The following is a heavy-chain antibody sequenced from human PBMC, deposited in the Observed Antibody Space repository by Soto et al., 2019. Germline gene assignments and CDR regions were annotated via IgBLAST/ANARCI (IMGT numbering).Heavy chain of an antibody. J-gene: IGHJ5*02. CDR1: GGSISSSSYY. Sequence: SETLSLTCTVSGGSISSSSYYWCWIRQPPGKGLDWIGSIYYSGSTYYNPSLKSRVTISVDTSKNQFSLKLSSVTAADTAVYYCAVHYSSSWYDWACGWFDPWGQGTLVTVSS. D-gene: IGHD6-13*01. CDR3: AVHYSSSWYDWACGWFDP. V-gene: IGHV4-39*01. CDR2: IYYSGST.